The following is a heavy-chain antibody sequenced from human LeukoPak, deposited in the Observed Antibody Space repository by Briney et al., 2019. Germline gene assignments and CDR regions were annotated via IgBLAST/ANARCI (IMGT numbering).Heavy chain of an antibody. CDR2: IYYSGST. J-gene: IGHJ5*02. D-gene: IGHD4-23*01. V-gene: IGHV4-39*07. Sequence: SETLSLTCAVSGGSISSNSYYWGWIRQPPGKGLEWIGSIYYSGSTYYNPSLKSRVTISVDTSKNQFSLKLSSVTAADTAVYYCARDRDYGGNSGWFDPWGQGTLVTVSS. CDR1: GGSISSNSYY. CDR3: ARDRDYGGNSGWFDP.